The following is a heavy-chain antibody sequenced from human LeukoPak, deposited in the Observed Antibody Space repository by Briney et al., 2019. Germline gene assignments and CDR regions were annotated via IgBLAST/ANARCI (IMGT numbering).Heavy chain of an antibody. Sequence: PGSSLRLSCAASGFTFDDYTMHWVRQAPGKGLEWVSLISWDGGSTYYADSVKGRFTISRDNSKNSLYLQMNSLRTEDTALYYCAKEAGTTTYYYYGMDVWGQGTTVTVSS. CDR3: AKEAGTTTYYYYGMDV. D-gene: IGHD1-7*01. CDR1: GFTFDDYT. J-gene: IGHJ6*02. CDR2: ISWDGGST. V-gene: IGHV3-43*01.